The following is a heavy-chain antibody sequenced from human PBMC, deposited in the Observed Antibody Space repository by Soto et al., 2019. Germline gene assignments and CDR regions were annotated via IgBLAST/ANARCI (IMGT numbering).Heavy chain of an antibody. CDR2: IIPIFGTA. CDR3: ARDGQQLVGYGWFDP. V-gene: IGHV1-69*12. J-gene: IGHJ5*02. CDR1: GGTFSSYA. D-gene: IGHD6-13*01. Sequence: QVQLVQSGAEVKKPGSSVNVSCTASGGTFSSYAISWVRQAPGQGLEWMGGIIPIFGTANHAQKFQGRVTITADESPSTAYLELSSLRSEDTAVYYCARDGQQLVGYGWFDPWGQGTLVTVSS.